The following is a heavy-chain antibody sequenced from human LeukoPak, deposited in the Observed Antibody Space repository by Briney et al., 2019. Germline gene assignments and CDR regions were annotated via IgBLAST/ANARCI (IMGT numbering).Heavy chain of an antibody. CDR2: IIPIFGTA. D-gene: IGHD6-19*01. CDR1: TYAFTNYD. Sequence: SVKVSCKASTYAFTNYDISWVRQATGQGLEWMGGIIPIFGTANYAQKFQGRVTITADESTSTAYMELGSLRSEDTAVYYCARGTNQWLDPGYFDYWGQGTLVTVSS. V-gene: IGHV1-69*13. J-gene: IGHJ4*02. CDR3: ARGTNQWLDPGYFDY.